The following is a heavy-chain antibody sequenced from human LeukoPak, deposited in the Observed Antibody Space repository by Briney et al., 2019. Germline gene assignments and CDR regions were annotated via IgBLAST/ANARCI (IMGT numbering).Heavy chain of an antibody. CDR3: ARIDSPPMRYCSGGSCYYYYGMDV. D-gene: IGHD2-15*01. V-gene: IGHV3-21*01. CDR2: ISSSSSYI. Sequence: GGSLRLSCAASGFTFSSYGMNWVRQAPGKGLEWVSSISSSSSYIYYADSVKGRFTISRDNAKNSLYLQMNSLRAEDTAVYYCARIDSPPMRYCSGGSCYYYYGMDVWGQGTTVTVSS. CDR1: GFTFSSYG. J-gene: IGHJ6*02.